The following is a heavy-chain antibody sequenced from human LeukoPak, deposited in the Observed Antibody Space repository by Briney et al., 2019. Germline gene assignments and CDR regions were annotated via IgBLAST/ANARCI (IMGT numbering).Heavy chain of an antibody. J-gene: IGHJ4*02. CDR2: IWYDGSNK. D-gene: IGHD5-12*01. CDR1: GFTFSSYG. V-gene: IGHV3-33*01. Sequence: GGSLRLSCAASGFTFSSYGMHWVRQAPGKGLEWVALIWYDGSNKNYADSVKGRFTISRDNSKNTLDLQMNSLRAEDTAVYYCGRMGGYSGYDFGYWGQGTLVTVSS. CDR3: GRMGGYSGYDFGY.